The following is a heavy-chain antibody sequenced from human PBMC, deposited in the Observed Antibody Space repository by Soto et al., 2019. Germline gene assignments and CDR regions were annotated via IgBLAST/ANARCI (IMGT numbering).Heavy chain of an antibody. Sequence: QVQLQQWGAGLLKPSETLSLTCAVYGGSFSGYYWSWIRQPPGKGLEWIGEINHSGSTNYNPSLKSRVTISVDTSKNQFSLKLSSVTAADTAVYYCARGSGPKWLRYPSATFDYWGQGTLVTVSS. J-gene: IGHJ4*02. D-gene: IGHD5-12*01. CDR3: ARGSGPKWLRYPSATFDY. V-gene: IGHV4-34*01. CDR2: INHSGST. CDR1: GGSFSGYY.